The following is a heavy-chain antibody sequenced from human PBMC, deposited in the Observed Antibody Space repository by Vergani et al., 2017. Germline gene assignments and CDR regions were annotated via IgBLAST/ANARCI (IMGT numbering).Heavy chain of an antibody. V-gene: IGHV4-59*02. Sequence: QVKLQESGPGLVKPSETLSLTCTVSGASVNSYYWSWIRQPPGKGLEWMGYVSFRGDTLYDPSVKGRMTISLNTSSNQFSLYLTSVTAADTAVYYCARLGRSQQLADYWGQGTLVTVSS. D-gene: IGHD6-13*01. CDR1: GASVNSYY. CDR2: VSFRGDT. J-gene: IGHJ4*02. CDR3: ARLGRSQQLADY.